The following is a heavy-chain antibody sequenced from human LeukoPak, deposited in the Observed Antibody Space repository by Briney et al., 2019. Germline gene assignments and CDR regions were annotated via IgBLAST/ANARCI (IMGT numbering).Heavy chain of an antibody. CDR2: IYYSGST. J-gene: IGHJ4*02. D-gene: IGHD3-10*01. CDR1: GGSVSSGRDN. V-gene: IGHV4-61*01. CDR3: ARSGSGSYSFDY. Sequence: SQTLSLTCTVSGGSVSSGRDNWSWIRQPPGKGLEWIGYIYYSGSTNYNPSLKSRVTISVDTSKNQFSLKLSSVTAADTAVYYCARSGSGSYSFDYWGQGTLVTVSS.